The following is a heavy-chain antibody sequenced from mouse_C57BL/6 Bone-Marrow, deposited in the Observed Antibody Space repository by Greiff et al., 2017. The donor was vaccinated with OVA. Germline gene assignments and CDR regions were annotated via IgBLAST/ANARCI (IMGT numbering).Heavy chain of an antibody. Sequence: EVQLQQSGPELVKPGASVKIPCKASGYTFTDYNMDWVKQSHGKSLEWIGDINPNNGGTIYNQKFKGKATLTVDKSSSTAYMELRSLTSEDTAVYYCARGSNYYPYWYFDVWGTGTTVTVSS. CDR3: ARGSNYYPYWYFDV. V-gene: IGHV1-18*01. CDR2: INPNNGGT. CDR1: GYTFTDYN. J-gene: IGHJ1*03. D-gene: IGHD2-5*01.